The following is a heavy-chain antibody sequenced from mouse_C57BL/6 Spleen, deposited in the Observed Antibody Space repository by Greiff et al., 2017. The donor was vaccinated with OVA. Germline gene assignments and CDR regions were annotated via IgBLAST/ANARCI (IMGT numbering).Heavy chain of an antibody. CDR1: GFTFSDYG. Sequence: DVMLVESGGGLVKPGGSLKLSCAASGFTFSDYGMHWVRQAPEKGLEWVAYISSGSSTIYYADTVKGRFTISRDNAKNTLFLQMTSLRSENTAMYYCAMKHYGNYWFAYWGQGTLVTVSA. J-gene: IGHJ3*01. CDR3: AMKHYGNYWFAY. CDR2: ISSGSSTI. D-gene: IGHD2-1*01. V-gene: IGHV5-17*01.